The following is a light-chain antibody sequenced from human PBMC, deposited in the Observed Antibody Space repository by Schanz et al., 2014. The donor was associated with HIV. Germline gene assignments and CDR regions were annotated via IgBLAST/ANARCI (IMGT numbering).Light chain of an antibody. CDR3: QQYYRTPLT. J-gene: IGKJ4*01. CDR1: QTVLYSSNNKND. CDR2: WAS. V-gene: IGKV4-1*01. Sequence: DIVMTQSPDSLAVSLGERATINCKSSQTVLYSSNNKNDLAWYQQKAGQPPKLLIYWASTRESGVPDRFSGSGSGTDFTLTISSLQAEDVAVYYCQQYYRTPLTFGGGTKVEIK.